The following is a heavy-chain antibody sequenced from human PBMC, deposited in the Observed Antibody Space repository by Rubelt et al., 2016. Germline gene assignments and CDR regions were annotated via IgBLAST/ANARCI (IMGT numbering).Heavy chain of an antibody. J-gene: IGHJ4*02. D-gene: IGHD4-23*01. CDR3: ARGQGGNSNY. Sequence: GCIRYSGTTFYNPSLKSRVAISIDTSKNQFSLNLSSVTAADTAVYYCARGQGGNSNYWGQGTLVTVSS. CDR2: IRYSGTT. V-gene: IGHV4-39*07.